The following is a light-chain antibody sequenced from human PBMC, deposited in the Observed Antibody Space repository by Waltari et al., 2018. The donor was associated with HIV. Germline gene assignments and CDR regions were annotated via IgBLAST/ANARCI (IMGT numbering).Light chain of an antibody. CDR2: EDK. CDR1: SGSIVSNY. CDR3: QSYDSTNWV. Sequence: NFMLTQPHSVSESPGKTVTISCTRSSGSIVSNYVQWYQQRPGSAPTTVIYEDKQRPSGAPDRFSGSIDTSSNSASLTISGLKTEDEADYYCQSYDSTNWVFGGATKLTVL. J-gene: IGLJ3*02. V-gene: IGLV6-57*04.